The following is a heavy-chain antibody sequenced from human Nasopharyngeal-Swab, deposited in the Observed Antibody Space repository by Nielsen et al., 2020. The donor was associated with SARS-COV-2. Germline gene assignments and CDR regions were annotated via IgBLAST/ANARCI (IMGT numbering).Heavy chain of an antibody. D-gene: IGHD6-19*01. CDR2: INAGNGNT. Sequence: ASVKVSCKASGYTFTNYAMHWVRQAPGQRLEWMGWINAGNGNTKYSQKFQGRVILTRDTSASTAYMELSSLRSEDTAVYYCARPQGSGWPTLYYFDYWGQGTLVTVSS. V-gene: IGHV1-3*01. J-gene: IGHJ4*02. CDR3: ARPQGSGWPTLYYFDY. CDR1: GYTFTNYA.